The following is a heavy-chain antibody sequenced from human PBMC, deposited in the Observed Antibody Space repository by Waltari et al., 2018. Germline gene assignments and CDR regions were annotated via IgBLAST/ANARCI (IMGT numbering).Heavy chain of an antibody. V-gene: IGHV4-34*01. Sequence: QVQLQQWGAGLLKPSETLSLPCAVYGGSFSGYYWSWIRQPPGKGLEWIGEINHSGSTNYNPSLKSRVTISVDTSKNQFSLKLSSVTAADTAVYYCARARPFDYWGQGTLVTVSS. CDR3: ARARPFDY. CDR2: INHSGST. CDR1: GGSFSGYY. J-gene: IGHJ4*02.